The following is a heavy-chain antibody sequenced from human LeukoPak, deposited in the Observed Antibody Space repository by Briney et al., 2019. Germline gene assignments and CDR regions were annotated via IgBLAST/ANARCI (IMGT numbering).Heavy chain of an antibody. V-gene: IGHV4-34*01. Sequence: SETLSLTCAVYGGSFSGYYWSWIRQPPGKGLEWIGEINHSGSTNYNPSLKSRVTISVDTSKNQFSLKLSSVTAADTAVYYCARGHPRSSGWLYCYYGMDVWGQGTTVTVSS. D-gene: IGHD6-19*01. CDR2: INHSGST. CDR3: ARGHPRSSGWLYCYYGMDV. J-gene: IGHJ6*02. CDR1: GGSFSGYY.